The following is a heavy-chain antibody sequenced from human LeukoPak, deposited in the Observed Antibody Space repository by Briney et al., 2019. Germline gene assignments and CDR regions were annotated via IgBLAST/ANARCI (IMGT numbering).Heavy chain of an antibody. CDR3: ARGSPTVTTTSDY. CDR1: GYSFTTYA. D-gene: IGHD4-17*01. Sequence: ASVKVSCKASGYSFTTYAMNWVRQAPGQGLEWMGWINTNTGHPTYAQGFTGRFVFSLDTSVSTPYLQISSLESEDTAVYFWARGSPTVTTTSDYWGQGPLVTVSS. V-gene: IGHV7-4-1*02. J-gene: IGHJ4*02. CDR2: INTNTGHP.